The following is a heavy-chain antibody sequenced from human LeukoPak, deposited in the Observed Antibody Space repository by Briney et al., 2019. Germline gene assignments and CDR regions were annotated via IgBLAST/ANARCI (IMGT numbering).Heavy chain of an antibody. CDR2: IYHSGST. V-gene: IGHV4-30-2*01. CDR3: ASIIEDCSSTSCYNPYFDY. Sequence: SQTLSLTCAVSGGSISSGGYSWSWIRQPPGKGLEWIGYIYHSGSTYYNPSLKSRVTISVDTSKNQFSLKLSSVTAADTAVYYCASIIEDCSSTSCYNPYFDYWGQGTLVTVSS. D-gene: IGHD2-2*02. J-gene: IGHJ4*02. CDR1: GGSISSGGYS.